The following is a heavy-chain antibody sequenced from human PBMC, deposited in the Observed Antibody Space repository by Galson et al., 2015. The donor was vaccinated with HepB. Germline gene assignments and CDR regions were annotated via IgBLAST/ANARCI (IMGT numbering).Heavy chain of an antibody. D-gene: IGHD3-3*01. V-gene: IGHV3-9*01. CDR1: GFTFDDYA. J-gene: IGHJ2*01. CDR3: AKDNILKYDFWSGYYSITSLSWYFDL. CDR2: ISWNSGSI. Sequence: SLRLSCAASGFTFDDYAMHWVQQAPGKGLEWVSGISWNSGSIGYADSVKGRFTISRDNAKNSLYLQMNSLRAEDTALYYCAKDNILKYDFWSGYYSITSLSWYFDLWGRGTLVTVSS.